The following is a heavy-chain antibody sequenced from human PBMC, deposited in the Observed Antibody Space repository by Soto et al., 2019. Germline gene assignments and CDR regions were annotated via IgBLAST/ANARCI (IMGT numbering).Heavy chain of an antibody. CDR2: IIPIFGTA. J-gene: IGHJ5*02. CDR3: ASSQAASIVWFDP. CDR1: GGTFSSYA. V-gene: IGHV1-69*13. Sequence: SVKVSCKASGGTFSSYAISWVRQAPGQGLEWMGGIIPIFGTANYAQKFQGRVTITADESTSTAYMELSSLRSEDTAVYYCASSQAASIVWFDPWAQGTLVRVSS. D-gene: IGHD2-15*01.